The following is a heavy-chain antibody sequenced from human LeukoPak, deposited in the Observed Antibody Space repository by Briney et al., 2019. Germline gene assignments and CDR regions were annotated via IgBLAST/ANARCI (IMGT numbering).Heavy chain of an antibody. CDR2: IRYDGSNK. Sequence: GGSLRLSCAASGFIFSSYGMHWVRQAPGKGLEWVAFIRYDGSNKYYADSVKGRFTISRDNSKNTLYLQMNSLRAEDTAVYYCAKDLPDFWSGYSGGEDYWGQGTLVTVSS. V-gene: IGHV3-30*02. CDR3: AKDLPDFWSGYSGGEDY. J-gene: IGHJ4*02. D-gene: IGHD3-3*01. CDR1: GFIFSSYG.